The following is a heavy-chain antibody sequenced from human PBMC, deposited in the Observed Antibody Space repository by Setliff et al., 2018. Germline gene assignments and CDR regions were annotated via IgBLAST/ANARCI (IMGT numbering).Heavy chain of an antibody. CDR3: ARVAMGASCSSSSCQKYCFDS. J-gene: IGHJ4*02. D-gene: IGHD2-2*01. Sequence: QTGGSLRLSCAASGFTFDDYAMHWVRQVPGKGLEWVSSICWNSEKHYVGSVKGRFTISRDNARNSVYLQMNSLRAEDTAVYFCARVAMGASCSSSSCQKYCFDSWGQGTLVTVSS. CDR1: GFTFDDYA. V-gene: IGHV3-9*01. CDR2: ICWNSEK.